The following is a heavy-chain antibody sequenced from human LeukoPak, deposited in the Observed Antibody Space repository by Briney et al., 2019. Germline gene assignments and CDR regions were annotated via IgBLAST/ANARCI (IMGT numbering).Heavy chain of an antibody. CDR3: ARGWFGDREGYYYGMDV. Sequence: GGSLRLSCAASGFTFSSYAMHWVRQAPGKGLEWVSSISNSSSYIYYADSVKGRFTISRDNAKNSLYLQMNSLRAEDTAVYYCARGWFGDREGYYYGMDVWGQGTTVTVSS. J-gene: IGHJ6*02. V-gene: IGHV3-21*01. CDR1: GFTFSSYA. CDR2: ISNSSSYI. D-gene: IGHD3-10*01.